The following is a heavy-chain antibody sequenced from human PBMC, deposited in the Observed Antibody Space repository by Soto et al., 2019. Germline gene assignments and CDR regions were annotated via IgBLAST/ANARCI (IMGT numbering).Heavy chain of an antibody. J-gene: IGHJ6*02. D-gene: IGHD3-10*01. CDR2: VNDNWGS. Sequence: QVPLQESGPGLVKPSETLSLSCTVSGGSISSYYWSWIRQTPEKGLEWIGYVNDNWGSNYIPSLKSRVAISLDTSKRQFSLKLTSVTATDTGVYYCARQGFGALHGLVDVWAQGTTVTVSS. V-gene: IGHV4-59*08. CDR1: GGSISSYY. CDR3: ARQGFGALHGLVDV.